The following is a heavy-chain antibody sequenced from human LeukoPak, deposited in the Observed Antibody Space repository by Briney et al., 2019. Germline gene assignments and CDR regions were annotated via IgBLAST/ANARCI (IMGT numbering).Heavy chain of an antibody. V-gene: IGHV4-59*08. Sequence: SETLSLTCTVSGGSFSSYYWNWIRQPPGKGLEWIGSIYHSGSTYYNPSLKSRVTISVDTSKNQFSLKLSSVTAADTAVYYCARTAAGFGNFDYWGQGTLVTVSS. CDR1: GGSFSSYY. J-gene: IGHJ4*02. CDR2: IYHSGST. D-gene: IGHD6-13*01. CDR3: ARTAAGFGNFDY.